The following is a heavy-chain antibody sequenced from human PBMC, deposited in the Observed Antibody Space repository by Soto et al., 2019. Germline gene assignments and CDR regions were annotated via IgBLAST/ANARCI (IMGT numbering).Heavy chain of an antibody. CDR1: GGSISSSSYY. V-gene: IGHV4-39*01. Sequence: SETLSLTCTVSGGSISSSSYYWGWIRQPPGKGLEWIGSIYYSGSTYYNPSLKSRVTISVDTSKNQFSLKLSSVTAADTAVYYCASRKSIIAVAGQYYYYGMDVWGQGTTVTVSS. CDR3: ASRKSIIAVAGQYYYYGMDV. CDR2: IYYSGST. D-gene: IGHD6-19*01. J-gene: IGHJ6*02.